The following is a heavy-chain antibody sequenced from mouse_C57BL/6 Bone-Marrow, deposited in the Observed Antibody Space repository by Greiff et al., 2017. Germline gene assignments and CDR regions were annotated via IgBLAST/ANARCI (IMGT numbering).Heavy chain of an antibody. CDR3: KGYAMDY. J-gene: IGHJ4*01. Sequence: VQLQQSGAELVRPGASVKLSCTSSGFNIKDDYMHWVKQRPEQGLEWIGWIDPENGYTEYASKFQGKATITADTSSNTAYLQLSSLTSEDTAVYYCKGYAMDYWGQGTSVTVSS. V-gene: IGHV14-4*01. CDR2: IDPENGYT. CDR1: GFNIKDDY.